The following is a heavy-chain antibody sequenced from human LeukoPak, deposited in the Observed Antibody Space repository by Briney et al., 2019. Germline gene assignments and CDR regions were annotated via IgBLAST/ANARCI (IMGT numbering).Heavy chain of an antibody. J-gene: IGHJ6*03. CDR3: ARDNYYGSGIYYYYYYYMDV. Sequence: GGSLRLSCAASGFTFSSYWMSWVRQAPGKGLEWVANIKQDGSEKYYVDSVKGRFTISRDNAKNSLYLQMNSLRAEDTAVYYCARDNYYGSGIYYYYYYYMDVWGKGTTVTISS. CDR1: GFTFSSYW. V-gene: IGHV3-7*01. CDR2: IKQDGSEK. D-gene: IGHD3-10*01.